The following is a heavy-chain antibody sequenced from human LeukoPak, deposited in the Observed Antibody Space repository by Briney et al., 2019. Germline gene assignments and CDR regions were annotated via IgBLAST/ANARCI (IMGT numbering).Heavy chain of an antibody. D-gene: IGHD3-9*01. J-gene: IGHJ6*04. Sequence: PSETLSLTCTVSGGSISSYYWSWIRQPPGKGLEWIGYIYYSGSTNYNPSLKSRVTISVDTSKNQFSLKLSSVTAADTAVYYCARCRAQDRYFDWSCYYGMDVWGKGTTVTVSS. V-gene: IGHV4-59*08. CDR1: GGSISSYY. CDR3: ARCRAQDRYFDWSCYYGMDV. CDR2: IYYSGST.